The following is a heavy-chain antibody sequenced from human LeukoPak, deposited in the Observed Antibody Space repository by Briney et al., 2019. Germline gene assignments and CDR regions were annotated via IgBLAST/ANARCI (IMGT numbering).Heavy chain of an antibody. CDR1: GGSISSGYY. CDR2: IYHSGST. D-gene: IGHD3-22*01. J-gene: IGHJ3*02. Sequence: SETLSLTCTVSGGSISSGYYWGWIRQPPGKGLEWIGSIYHSGSTYYNPSLKSRVTISVDTSKNQFSLKLSSVTAADTAVYYCAREGDSSGFRAFDIWGQGTMVTVSS. CDR3: AREGDSSGFRAFDI. V-gene: IGHV4-38-2*02.